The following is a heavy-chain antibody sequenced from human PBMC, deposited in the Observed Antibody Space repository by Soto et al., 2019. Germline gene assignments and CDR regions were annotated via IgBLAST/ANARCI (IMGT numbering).Heavy chain of an antibody. Sequence: GESLKISCKGSGYSFTSYWIGWVRQMPGKGLEWMGIIYPGDSDTRYSPSFQGQVTISADKSISTAYLQWSSLKASDTAMYYCATLDYDILTGYYIPPSWFDPWGQGTLVTVSS. CDR3: ATLDYDILTGYYIPPSWFDP. V-gene: IGHV5-51*01. CDR1: GYSFTSYW. CDR2: IYPGDSDT. D-gene: IGHD3-9*01. J-gene: IGHJ5*02.